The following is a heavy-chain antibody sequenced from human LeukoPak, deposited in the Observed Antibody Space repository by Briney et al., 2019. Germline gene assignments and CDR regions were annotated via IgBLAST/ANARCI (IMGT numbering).Heavy chain of an antibody. Sequence: SETLSLTCTVSGGSVSTSNYYWGWIRQPPGKGLEWIGNIFYSGSTYYSPSLKSRVTIALDTSRNQFSLKLNSVTAADTAVYYCAKSNGYGLVGIWGQGTMVTVSS. CDR3: AKSNGYGLVGI. J-gene: IGHJ3*02. D-gene: IGHD3-10*01. V-gene: IGHV4-39*07. CDR1: GGSVSTSNYY. CDR2: IFYSGST.